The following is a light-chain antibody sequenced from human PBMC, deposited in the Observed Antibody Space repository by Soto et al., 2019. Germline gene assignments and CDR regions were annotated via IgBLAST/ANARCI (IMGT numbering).Light chain of an antibody. J-gene: IGLJ3*02. V-gene: IGLV2-11*01. CDR1: SRDVGGYNY. Sequence: QSALTQPSSVSESPGQSVTISCTGTSRDVGGYNYVSWYQQHPDKAPKLKIYDVSKRPSGVPDRFSGSKSGNTASLTIAGLQAEDEADYYCCSYAGSYTSRVFGGGTKLTVL. CDR2: DVS. CDR3: CSYAGSYTSRV.